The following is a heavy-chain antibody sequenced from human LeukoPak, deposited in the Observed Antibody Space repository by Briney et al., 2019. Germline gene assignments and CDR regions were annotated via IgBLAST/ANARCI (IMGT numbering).Heavy chain of an antibody. V-gene: IGHV4-34*01. CDR3: ARVLSRRWHQLVVASDY. D-gene: IGHD6-13*01. Sequence: SETLSLTCAVYGGSFSGYYWSWIRQPPGKGVEWIGEINHSGSTNYNPSLKSRVTISVDTSKNQFSLKLSSVTAADTAVYYCARVLSRRWHQLVVASDYWGQGTLVTVSS. CDR2: INHSGST. J-gene: IGHJ4*02. CDR1: GGSFSGYY.